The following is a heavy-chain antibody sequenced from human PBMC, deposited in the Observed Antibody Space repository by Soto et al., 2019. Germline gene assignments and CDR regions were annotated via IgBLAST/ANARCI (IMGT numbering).Heavy chain of an antibody. J-gene: IGHJ4*02. CDR2: ISYDGSNK. Sequence: QVQLVESGGGVVQPGRSLRLSCAASGFTFSSYAMHWVRQAPGKGLEWVAVISYDGSNKYYADSVKGRFTISRDNSKNTLYLQMNSLRAEDTAVYYCAREAVVRGVMHYWGQGTLVTVSS. D-gene: IGHD3-10*01. CDR1: GFTFSSYA. V-gene: IGHV3-30-3*01. CDR3: AREAVVRGVMHY.